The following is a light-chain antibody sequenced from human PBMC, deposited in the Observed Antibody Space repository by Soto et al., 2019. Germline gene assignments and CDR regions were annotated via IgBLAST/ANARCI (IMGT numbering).Light chain of an antibody. CDR1: QSISSW. CDR2: QAS. J-gene: IGKJ3*01. Sequence: DIPMTQSPSTLSASVGDRVTITCRASQSISSWSAWYQQKPGKAPKLLIYQASNLESGDPSRLSGCRSRTHYPLNLSTRQPDDFATYYFQQYDTYPTTFGPGNKVDIK. CDR3: QQYDTYPTT. V-gene: IGKV1-5*03.